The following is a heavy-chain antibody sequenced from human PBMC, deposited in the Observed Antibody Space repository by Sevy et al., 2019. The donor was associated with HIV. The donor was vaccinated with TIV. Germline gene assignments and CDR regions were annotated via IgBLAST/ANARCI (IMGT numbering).Heavy chain of an antibody. Sequence: RGGSLRLSCAASGFVLNLYEMNWVRQAPGKGLEWISYISATSTTINYADSVKGRFIISRDNAKNSVYLQMNSLRAEDTALYYCAREIFGVDDAFDIWGQGTMVTVSS. D-gene: IGHD3-3*01. J-gene: IGHJ3*02. CDR3: AREIFGVDDAFDI. V-gene: IGHV3-48*03. CDR1: GFVLNLYE. CDR2: ISATSTTI.